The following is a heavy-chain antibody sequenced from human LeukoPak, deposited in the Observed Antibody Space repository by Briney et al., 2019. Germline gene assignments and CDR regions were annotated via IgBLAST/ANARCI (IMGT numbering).Heavy chain of an antibody. D-gene: IGHD3-3*01. CDR2: ISAYNGNT. CDR1: GYTFTSYG. J-gene: IGHJ4*02. V-gene: IGHV1-18*01. Sequence: ASVRVSCKASGYTFTSYGISWVRQAPGQGLEWMGWISAYNGNTNYAQKLQGRVTMTTDTSTSTAYMELRSLRSDDTAVYYCARDSDDFWSGYLVDYWGQGTLVTVSS. CDR3: ARDSDDFWSGYLVDY.